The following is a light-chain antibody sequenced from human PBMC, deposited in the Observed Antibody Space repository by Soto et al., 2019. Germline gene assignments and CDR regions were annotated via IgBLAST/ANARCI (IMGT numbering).Light chain of an antibody. V-gene: IGKV3-20*01. CDR3: QQFGSSPLT. Sequence: EILLTQSPDTLSLSPGERATPSCRASQSVSRSFLAWYQQKSGQAPRLLIYGASSRATGIPDRFSGSGSGTDFTLTINRLEPADFAVYFCQQFGSSPLTFGGGTKVDIK. CDR2: GAS. CDR1: QSVSRSF. J-gene: IGKJ4*01.